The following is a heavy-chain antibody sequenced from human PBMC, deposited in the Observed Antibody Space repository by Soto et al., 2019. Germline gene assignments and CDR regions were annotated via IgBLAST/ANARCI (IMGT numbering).Heavy chain of an antibody. V-gene: IGHV3-23*01. Sequence: GGSLRLSCAASGFTFSSYAMSWVRHAPGKGLEWVSAISGCGSSTYYSDSVTGHFTTSRNNSAITLYLQMNSLRAGDTAVYYCAKGVVWGIAPARPYGMDVWGQGTTVTVSS. CDR1: GFTFSSYA. J-gene: IGHJ6*02. D-gene: IGHD6-13*01. CDR3: AKGVVWGIAPARPYGMDV. CDR2: ISGCGSST.